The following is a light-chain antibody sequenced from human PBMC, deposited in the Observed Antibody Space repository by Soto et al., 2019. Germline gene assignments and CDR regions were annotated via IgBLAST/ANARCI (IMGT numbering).Light chain of an antibody. CDR3: QQYTTWLWT. Sequence: EVVMTQSPATLSVSPGERATLSCRASQSVNANLAWYQQKPGQAPRLLIHDASNRATGIPARFSGSGFGTEFILTLSSLQSEDFAVYYCQQYTTWLWTFGQGTKVEI. J-gene: IGKJ1*01. V-gene: IGKV3-15*01. CDR2: DAS. CDR1: QSVNAN.